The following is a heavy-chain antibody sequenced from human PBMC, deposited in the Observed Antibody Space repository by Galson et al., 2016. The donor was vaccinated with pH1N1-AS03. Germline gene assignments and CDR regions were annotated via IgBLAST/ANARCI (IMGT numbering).Heavy chain of an antibody. Sequence: SLRLSCAASGFTFNSYAMTWVRQAPGKGLEWVSTISGSGGSTYYADSVKGRFTISRDSPKNTLYLQMNSLRAEDTAVYYCASGVISPDYWGQGTLVTVSS. V-gene: IGHV3-23*01. J-gene: IGHJ4*02. D-gene: IGHD3-10*01. CDR1: GFTFNSYA. CDR2: ISGSGGST. CDR3: ASGVISPDY.